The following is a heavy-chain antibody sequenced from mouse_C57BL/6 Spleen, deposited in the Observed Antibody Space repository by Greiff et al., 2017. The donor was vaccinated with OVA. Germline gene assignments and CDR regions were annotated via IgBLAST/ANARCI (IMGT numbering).Heavy chain of an antibody. J-gene: IGHJ1*03. CDR3: AREGSSTVRYFDV. Sequence: EVKLMESGPGLVKPSQSLSLTCSVTGYSITSGYYWNWIRQFPGNKLEWMGYISYDGSNNYNPSLKNRISITRDTSKNQFFLKLNSVTTEDTATYYCAREGSSTVRYFDVWGTGTTVTVSS. CDR1: GYSITSGYY. D-gene: IGHD1-1*01. CDR2: ISYDGSN. V-gene: IGHV3-6*01.